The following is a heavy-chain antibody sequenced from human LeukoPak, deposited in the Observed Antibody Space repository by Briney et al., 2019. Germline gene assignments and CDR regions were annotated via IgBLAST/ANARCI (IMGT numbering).Heavy chain of an antibody. D-gene: IGHD1-26*01. CDR2: INSCSSYI. CDR3: ARHRRNGSYYIDY. CDR1: GFTFSSYS. Sequence: GALRLSFPASGFTFSSYSMNWVRQAPGKGLEWVSSINSCSSYIYYTVSVKARFTIPRDNAKNSLYLQMNSLRAEDTAVYYCARHRRNGSYYIDYWGQGTLVTVSS. J-gene: IGHJ4*02. V-gene: IGHV3-21*01.